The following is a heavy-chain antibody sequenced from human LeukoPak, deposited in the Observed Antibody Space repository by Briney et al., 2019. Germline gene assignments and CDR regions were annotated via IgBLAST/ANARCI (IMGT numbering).Heavy chain of an antibody. D-gene: IGHD2-2*01. CDR2: INSDGSST. CDR3: ARGARYCSSTSCYGEVLDY. J-gene: IGHJ4*02. Sequence: PGGSLRLSCAASGFTFSSYWMHWVRQAPGKGLVWVSRINSDGSSTGYADSVKGRFTISRDNAKNTLYLQMNSLRAEDTAVYYCARGARYCSSTSCYGEVLDYWGQGTLVTVSS. V-gene: IGHV3-74*01. CDR1: GFTFSSYW.